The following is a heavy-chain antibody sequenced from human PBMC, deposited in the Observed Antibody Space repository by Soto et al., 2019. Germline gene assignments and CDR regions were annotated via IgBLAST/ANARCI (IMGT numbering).Heavy chain of an antibody. V-gene: IGHV3-30*18. Sequence: PGESLSLSCSASGFPFSSYGMHWVRPAPGKGLEWVAVISYDGSNKYYADSVKGRFTISRDNSKNTLYLQMNSLRAEDTAVYYCAKGFAYSSSSWRDGWGQGTTVTIS. CDR2: ISYDGSNK. D-gene: IGHD6-13*01. CDR1: GFPFSSYG. J-gene: IGHJ6*02. CDR3: AKGFAYSSSSWRDG.